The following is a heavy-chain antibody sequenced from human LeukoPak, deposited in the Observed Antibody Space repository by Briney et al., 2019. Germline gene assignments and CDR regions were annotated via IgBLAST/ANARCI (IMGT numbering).Heavy chain of an antibody. CDR3: KMGDGSPPLGQ. CDR1: GFTFSKYV. J-gene: IGHJ4*02. Sequence: PGGSLRLSCAASGFTFSKYVLGWVRQAPGEGLQCVSAISGSGGSTYYADSVKGRFTISRDNSGNTLYLQMNSLSAEDAAIYYCKMGDGSPPLGQWGQGTLVTVSS. D-gene: IGHD5-24*01. CDR2: ISGSGGST. V-gene: IGHV3-23*01.